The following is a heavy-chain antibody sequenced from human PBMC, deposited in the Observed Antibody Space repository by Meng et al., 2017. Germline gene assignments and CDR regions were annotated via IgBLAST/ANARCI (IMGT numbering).Heavy chain of an antibody. CDR2: MNPNSGNT. Sequence: QVQLVQAGPEVKKPGASVKVSCNASGYTFTSYDINWVRQATGQGLEWMGWMNPNSGNTGYAQKFQGRVTMTRNTSISTAYMELSSLRPEDTAVYYCARYVAVAGVDYWGQGTLVTVSS. J-gene: IGHJ4*02. CDR3: ARYVAVAGVDY. D-gene: IGHD6-19*01. V-gene: IGHV1-8*01. CDR1: GYTFTSYD.